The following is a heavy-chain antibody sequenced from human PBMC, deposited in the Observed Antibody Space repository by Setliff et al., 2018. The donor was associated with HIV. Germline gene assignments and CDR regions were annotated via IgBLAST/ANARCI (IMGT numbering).Heavy chain of an antibody. CDR3: ARSTVGAGTSFP. V-gene: IGHV4-61*09. J-gene: IGHJ5*02. CDR2: ISTSGTT. CDR1: GGSISSGSHF. D-gene: IGHD1-26*01. Sequence: NPSETLSLTCTVSGGSISSGSHFWGWIRQPAGKGLEWIGHISTSGTTKYNPSLKSRVTISVDTSKKHFSLRLTSVTAADAAIYYCARSTVGAGTSFPWGRGILVTVSS.